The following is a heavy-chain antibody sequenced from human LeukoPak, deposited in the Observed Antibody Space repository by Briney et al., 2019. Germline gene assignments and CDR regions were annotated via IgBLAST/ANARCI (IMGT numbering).Heavy chain of an antibody. J-gene: IGHJ4*02. CDR2: IYYSGST. V-gene: IGHV4-30-4*01. D-gene: IGHD3-10*01. CDR1: GGSISSGDYY. CDR3: AGTKPLDYGSGSYNFDY. Sequence: PSETLSLTCTVSGGSISSGDYYWSWIRQPPGKGLEWIGYIYYSGSTYYNPSLKSRVTISVDTSKNQFSLKLSSVTAADTAVYYCAGTKPLDYGSGSYNFDYWGQGTLVTVSS.